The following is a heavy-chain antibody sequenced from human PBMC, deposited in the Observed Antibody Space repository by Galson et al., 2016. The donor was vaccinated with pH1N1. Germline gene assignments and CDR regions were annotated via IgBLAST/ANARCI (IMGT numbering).Heavy chain of an antibody. CDR2: MNPSGSS. V-gene: IGHV4-34*01. CDR3: ARGPGDHPHD. Sequence: SETLSLTCAVYGESFRGYYWTWIRQTPGKGLEWIGEMNPSGSSNYNPSLKSRVAIFVDTSNNRFSLTVNSVTAADTAVYYCARGPGDHPHDWGQGTLVTVSS. CDR1: GESFRGYY. D-gene: IGHD4-17*01. J-gene: IGHJ4*02.